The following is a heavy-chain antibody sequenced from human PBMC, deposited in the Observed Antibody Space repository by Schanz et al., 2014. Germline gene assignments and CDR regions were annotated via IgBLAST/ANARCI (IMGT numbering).Heavy chain of an antibody. V-gene: IGHV4-39*01. CDR2: IYYRGST. CDR3: ARHSGYYYYYGMDV. Sequence: QLQLQESGPGLVKPSETLSLTCTVSGGSISSSSYYWGWIRQPPGKGLEWIGSIYYRGSTYYNPSQRSRVTISVATPKNQSSLKLRSVTAADTAVYYCARHSGYYYYYGMDVWGQGTTVTVSS. J-gene: IGHJ6*02. CDR1: GGSISSSSYY.